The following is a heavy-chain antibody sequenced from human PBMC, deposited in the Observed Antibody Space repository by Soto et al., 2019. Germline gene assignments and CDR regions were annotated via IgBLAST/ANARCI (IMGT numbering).Heavy chain of an antibody. CDR3: ARDVKWLRFSRGHFDY. D-gene: IGHD5-12*01. CDR2: ISSSSSYI. CDR1: GFTFSSYS. J-gene: IGHJ4*02. V-gene: IGHV3-21*01. Sequence: EVQLVESGGGLVQPGGSLRLSCAASGFTFSSYSMNWVRQAPGKGLEWVSSISSSSSYIYYADSVKGRFTISRDNAKNSLYLQMNSLRAEDTAVYYCARDVKWLRFSRGHFDYWGQGTLVTVSS.